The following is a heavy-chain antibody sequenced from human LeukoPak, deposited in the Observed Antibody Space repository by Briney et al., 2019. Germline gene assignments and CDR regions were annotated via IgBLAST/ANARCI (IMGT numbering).Heavy chain of an antibody. D-gene: IGHD3-9*01. CDR1: GYTFTSYY. J-gene: IGHJ6*03. CDR2: INPSGGST. Sequence: ASVKVSCKASGYTFTSYYMHWVRQAPGQGLEWMGIINPSGGSTSYAQKFQGRVTMTRDTSTSTVYMELSSLRSEDTAVYYCARHWDRGYYDILTGPDYYYYMDVWGKGTTVTVSS. CDR3: ARHWDRGYYDILTGPDYYYYMDV. V-gene: IGHV1-46*01.